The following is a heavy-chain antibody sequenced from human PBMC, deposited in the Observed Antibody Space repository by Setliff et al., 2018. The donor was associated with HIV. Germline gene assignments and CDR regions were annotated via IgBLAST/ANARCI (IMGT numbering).Heavy chain of an antibody. Sequence: SETLSLTCTVSGYSISSDYWWGWIRQPPGKGLEWIGSIYHSGNTYYNPSLKSRVIISVDVSKNQFSLKLTSVTAADMAVFYCARSVMTTTNYFDYWGPGTLVTVSS. CDR1: GYSISSDYW. CDR2: IYHSGNT. V-gene: IGHV4-38-2*02. J-gene: IGHJ4*02. D-gene: IGHD4-4*01. CDR3: ARSVMTTTNYFDY.